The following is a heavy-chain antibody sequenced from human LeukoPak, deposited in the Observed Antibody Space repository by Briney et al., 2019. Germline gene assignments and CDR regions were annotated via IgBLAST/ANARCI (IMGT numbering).Heavy chain of an antibody. CDR2: ISAYNGNT. CDR3: ARGRVTLAAAGTRNWFDP. J-gene: IGHJ5*02. V-gene: IGHV1-18*04. CDR1: GYTFTSYG. Sequence: VASVKVSCKASGYTFTSYGISWVRQAPGQGLEWMGWISAYNGNTNYAQKLQGRVTMTTDTSTSTAYMELRSLRSDDTAVYYCARGRVTLAAAGTRNWFDPWGRGTLVTVSS. D-gene: IGHD6-13*01.